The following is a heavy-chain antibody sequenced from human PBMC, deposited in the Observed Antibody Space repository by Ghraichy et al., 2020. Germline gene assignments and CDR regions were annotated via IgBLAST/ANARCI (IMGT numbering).Heavy chain of an antibody. D-gene: IGHD5-18*01. Sequence: ESLNISCTVSGGSISGYYWSWIRQPPGKGPEWIGYIHYSGSTNYNPSLKSRVTISVDTYKNQFSLKLSPVTAADTAGYYWARVAYSYGSTTLDYWGQGTLVTVSS. V-gene: IGHV4-59*01. J-gene: IGHJ4*02. CDR2: IHYSGST. CDR1: GGSISGYY. CDR3: ARVAYSYGSTTLDY.